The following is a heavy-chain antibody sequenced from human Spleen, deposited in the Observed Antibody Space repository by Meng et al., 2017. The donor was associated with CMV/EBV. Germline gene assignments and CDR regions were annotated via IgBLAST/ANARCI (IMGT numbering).Heavy chain of an antibody. V-gene: IGHV3-53*05. CDR3: ARDYRGPLGY. J-gene: IGHJ4*02. CDR2: IYRDGSA. D-gene: IGHD3-10*01. CDR1: GFTVSSNY. Sequence: GGSLRLSCAASGFTVSSNYMSWVRQAPGKGLDWVSVIYRDGSAYYAESVKGRFTISRDNSRNTLYLQMSSLRPEDTAVYYCARDYRGPLGYWGQGTLVTVSS.